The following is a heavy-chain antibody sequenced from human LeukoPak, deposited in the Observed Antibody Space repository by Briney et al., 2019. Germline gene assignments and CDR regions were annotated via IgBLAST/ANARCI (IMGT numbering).Heavy chain of an antibody. Sequence: PGGSLRLSCAASGFTFSSYAMSWVRQAPGKGLEWVSAISGSGGSTYYADSVKGRFTISRDNAKNSLYLQMNSLRAEDTAVYYCARGPNYYDSSGYYVWGQGTLVTVSS. CDR2: ISGSGGST. CDR3: ARGPNYYDSSGYYV. CDR1: GFTFSSYA. V-gene: IGHV3-23*01. J-gene: IGHJ4*02. D-gene: IGHD3-22*01.